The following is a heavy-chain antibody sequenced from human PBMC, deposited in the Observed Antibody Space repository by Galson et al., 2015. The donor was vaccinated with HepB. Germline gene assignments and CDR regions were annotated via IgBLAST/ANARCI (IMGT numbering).Heavy chain of an antibody. Sequence: SVKVSCKVSGYTLTELSMHWVRQAPGKGLEWMGGIIPIFGTANYAQKFQGRVTITADESTSTAYMELSSLRSEDTAVYYCARERDYYDSSGYYLGGYYFDYWGQGTLVTVSS. V-gene: IGHV1-69*13. J-gene: IGHJ4*02. CDR2: IIPIFGTA. D-gene: IGHD3-22*01. CDR1: GYTLTELS. CDR3: ARERDYYDSSGYYLGGYYFDY.